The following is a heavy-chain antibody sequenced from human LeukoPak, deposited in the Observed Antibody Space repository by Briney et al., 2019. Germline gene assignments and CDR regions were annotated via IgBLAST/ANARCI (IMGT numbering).Heavy chain of an antibody. CDR3: ARDTGPSIYYYYMDV. CDR1: GGSISSYY. CDR2: IYTSGST. J-gene: IGHJ6*03. Sequence: SETLSLTCTVSGGSISSYYWSWIRQPAGKGLEWIGRIYTSGSTNYNPSLKSRVTISVDKSKNQFSLKLSSVTAADTAVYYCARDTGPSIYYYYMDVWGKGTTVTVSS. V-gene: IGHV4-4*07.